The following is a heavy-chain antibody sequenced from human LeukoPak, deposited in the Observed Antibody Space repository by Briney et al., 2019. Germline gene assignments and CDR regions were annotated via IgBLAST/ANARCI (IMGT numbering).Heavy chain of an antibody. D-gene: IGHD3-10*01. CDR2: TYYSGST. CDR3: ARDNGFAGFGELYHNWFDP. V-gene: IGHV4-59*01. CDR1: GGSISSYY. J-gene: IGHJ5*02. Sequence: SETLSLTCTVSGGSISSYYWSWIRQPPGKGLEWIGYTYYSGSTNYNPSLKSRVTISVDTSKNQFSLKLSSVTVADTAVYYRARDNGFAGFGELYHNWFDPWGQGTLVTVSS.